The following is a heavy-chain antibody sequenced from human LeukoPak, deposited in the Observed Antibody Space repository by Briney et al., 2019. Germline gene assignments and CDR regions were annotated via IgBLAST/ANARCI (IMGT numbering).Heavy chain of an antibody. Sequence: GGSLRLSCAASGFTFSSYGMHWVGQAPGKGLEWVAVISYDGSNKYYADSVKGRLTISRENSKNKLYLQMPSLRAEDAAVYYCAKDSEKLLWFGELPTHFGYWRQGTLVTVSS. CDR2: ISYDGSNK. D-gene: IGHD3-10*01. J-gene: IGHJ4*02. V-gene: IGHV3-30*18. CDR3: AKDSEKLLWFGELPTHFGY. CDR1: GFTFSSYG.